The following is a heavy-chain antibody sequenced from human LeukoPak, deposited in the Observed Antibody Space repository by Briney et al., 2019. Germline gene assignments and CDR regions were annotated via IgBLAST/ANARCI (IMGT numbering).Heavy chain of an antibody. Sequence: TSETLSLTCTVSGGSISSHYWSWIRQPPGKGLEWIGYIYYSGSTNYNPSLKSRVTISVDTSKNQFSLKLSSVTAADTAVYYCARVPYCSSTSCSYYFDYWGQGTLVTVSS. V-gene: IGHV4-59*11. D-gene: IGHD2-2*01. CDR1: GGSISSHY. CDR2: IYYSGST. CDR3: ARVPYCSSTSCSYYFDY. J-gene: IGHJ4*02.